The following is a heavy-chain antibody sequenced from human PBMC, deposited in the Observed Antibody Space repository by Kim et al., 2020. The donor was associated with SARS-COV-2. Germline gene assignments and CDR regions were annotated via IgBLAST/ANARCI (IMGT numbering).Heavy chain of an antibody. CDR1: GGSISSSSYY. Sequence: SETLSLTCTVSGGSISSSSYYWGWIRQPPGKGLEWIGSIYYSGSTYYNPSLKSRVTISVDTSKNQFSLKLSSVTAADTAVYYCARTYYYGSGSRLFDYWGQGTLVTFSS. CDR2: IYYSGST. V-gene: IGHV4-39*01. CDR3: ARTYYYGSGSRLFDY. D-gene: IGHD3-10*01. J-gene: IGHJ4*02.